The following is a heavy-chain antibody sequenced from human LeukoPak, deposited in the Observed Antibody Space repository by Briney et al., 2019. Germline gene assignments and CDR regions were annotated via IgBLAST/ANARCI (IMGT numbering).Heavy chain of an antibody. J-gene: IGHJ3*02. CDR1: GLTFRSYA. Sequence: GGPLSLSCAAPGLTFRSYAMSWSGKPPGKGLRWASAISGSGGSTYYADSVKGRFTISRDNSKNTLYLQMNSLRAEDTAVYYCAKAMSDFWSAFDIWGQGTMVTVSS. CDR2: ISGSGGST. CDR3: AKAMSDFWSAFDI. D-gene: IGHD3-3*01. V-gene: IGHV3-23*01.